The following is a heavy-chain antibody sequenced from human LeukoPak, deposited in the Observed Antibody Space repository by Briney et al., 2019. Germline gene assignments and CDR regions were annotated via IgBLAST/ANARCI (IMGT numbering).Heavy chain of an antibody. Sequence: SQTLSLTCAVSGGSIGSGGYSWSWIRQPPGKGLEWIGYIYHDGSTYYNSSLKSRLSMSVDTSKNQFSLKLSSVTAADTAVYYCASGMSSWFDPWGQGTLVTVSS. CDR3: ASGMSSWFDP. J-gene: IGHJ5*02. V-gene: IGHV4-30-2*01. D-gene: IGHD1-1*01. CDR1: GGSIGSGGYS. CDR2: IYHDGST.